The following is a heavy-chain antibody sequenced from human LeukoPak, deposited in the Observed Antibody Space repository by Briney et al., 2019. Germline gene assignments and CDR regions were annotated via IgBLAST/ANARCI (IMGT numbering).Heavy chain of an antibody. CDR3: ARDRGYYDSSGYYLHLYYFDY. J-gene: IGHJ4*02. Sequence: GGSLRLSCAASGFTVSSNYMSWVRQAPGKGLEWVSVIYSGGSTYYADSVKGRFTISRDNSKNTLYLQMNSLRAEDTAVYYCARDRGYYDSSGYYLHLYYFDYWGQGTLVTVSS. D-gene: IGHD3-22*01. CDR2: IYSGGST. V-gene: IGHV3-53*01. CDR1: GFTVSSNY.